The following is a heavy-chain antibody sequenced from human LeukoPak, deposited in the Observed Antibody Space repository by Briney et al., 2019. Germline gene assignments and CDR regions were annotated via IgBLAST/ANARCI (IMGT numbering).Heavy chain of an antibody. V-gene: IGHV4-59*08. CDR3: ASTEWNYAR. CDR2: IHYSGST. D-gene: IGHD1-7*01. J-gene: IGHJ4*02. CDR1: GGSITSYY. Sequence: SETLSLTCTVSGGSITSYYWSWMRQPPGKGLEWIGYIHYSGSTNYNPSLKGRVTISLDTSRTQFSLKLTSVTAADTAVYYCASTEWNYARWGQGTLVTVSS.